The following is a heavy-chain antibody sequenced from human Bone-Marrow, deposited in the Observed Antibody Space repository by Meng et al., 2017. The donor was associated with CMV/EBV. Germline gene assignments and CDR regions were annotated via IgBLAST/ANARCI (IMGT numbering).Heavy chain of an antibody. D-gene: IGHD3-22*01. CDR1: RYTFTAHY. Sequence: ASVKVSCKASRYTFTAHYIHWVRQAPGQGLEWMGWINTDNGVTDYAQRFQGRVTMTKDTSITTAYMELSSLRSDDTAVYYCARDRPHYYDDNVRGFDIWGQGTMVTGSS. CDR3: ARDRPHYYDDNVRGFDI. CDR2: INTDNGVT. J-gene: IGHJ3*02. V-gene: IGHV1-2*02.